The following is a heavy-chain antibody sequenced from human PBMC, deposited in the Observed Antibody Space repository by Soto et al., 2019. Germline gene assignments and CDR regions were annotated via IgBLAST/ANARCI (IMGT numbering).Heavy chain of an antibody. CDR2: ISYDGSNK. Sequence: QVQLVESGGGVAQPGRSLRLSCAASGFTFGSYDMHWVRQAPGKGLEWVAVISYDGSNKYYADSVKGRFTISRDNSKNTLYLQMNSLRAEDTAVYYCAKDGGGSGWSYWGQGTLVTVSS. D-gene: IGHD6-19*01. CDR1: GFTFGSYD. V-gene: IGHV3-30*18. CDR3: AKDGGGSGWSY. J-gene: IGHJ4*02.